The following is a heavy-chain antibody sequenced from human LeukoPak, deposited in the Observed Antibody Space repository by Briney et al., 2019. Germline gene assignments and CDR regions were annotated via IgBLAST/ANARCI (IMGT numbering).Heavy chain of an antibody. V-gene: IGHV3-23*01. Sequence: GGSPRLSCAASGFTFSSYAMSWVRQAPGKGLEWVSAISGSGGSTYYADSVKGRFTISRDNSKNTLYLQMNSLRAEDTAVYYCAKSRSGRTAFDYWGQGTLVTVSS. CDR1: GFTFSSYA. CDR2: ISGSGGST. J-gene: IGHJ4*02. CDR3: AKSRSGRTAFDY. D-gene: IGHD2-15*01.